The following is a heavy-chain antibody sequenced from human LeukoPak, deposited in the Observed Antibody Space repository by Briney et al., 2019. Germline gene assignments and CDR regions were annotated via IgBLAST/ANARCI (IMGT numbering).Heavy chain of an antibody. J-gene: IGHJ6*02. CDR1: GVTFSSYG. Sequence: GGSLRLSCAASGVTFSSYGMNWVRQAPGKGLEWVAVIWYDGSNKYYADSVKGRFTISRDNSKNTLYLQMNSLRAEDTAVYYCARDTRYSSSWSQYYYYGMDVWGQGTTVTVPS. CDR2: IWYDGSNK. D-gene: IGHD6-13*01. CDR3: ARDTRYSSSWSQYYYYGMDV. V-gene: IGHV3-33*01.